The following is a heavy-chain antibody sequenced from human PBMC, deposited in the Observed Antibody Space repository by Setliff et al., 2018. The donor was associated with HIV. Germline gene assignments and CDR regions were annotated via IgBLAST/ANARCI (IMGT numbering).Heavy chain of an antibody. D-gene: IGHD3-9*01. Sequence: NPSETLSLTCTVSGGSMSSYYWSWIRQPPGKGLEWIGSIYYTGSTDYNPSLMSRVTISVDTSKNQFSLKLSSVTAADTAVYYCARVQELRYFDWLHRPHTIDYWGQGTLVTVSS. CDR2: IYYTGST. J-gene: IGHJ4*02. V-gene: IGHV4-59*01. CDR3: ARVQELRYFDWLHRPHTIDY. CDR1: GGSMSSYY.